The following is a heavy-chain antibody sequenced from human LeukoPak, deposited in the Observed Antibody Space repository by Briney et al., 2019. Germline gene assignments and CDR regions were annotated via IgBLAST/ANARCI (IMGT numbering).Heavy chain of an antibody. D-gene: IGHD3-22*01. CDR1: GFRFSTHD. J-gene: IGHJ4*02. CDR3: AKDTRKGGYYSDY. CDR2: ISRTSTYL. V-gene: IGHV3-21*01. Sequence: GGSLRLSCAASGFRFSTHDLNWVRQAPGKGLECVSYISRTSTYLYYADSVKGRFTISRDNDKNLLYLHMNNLRAEDTAVYFCAKDTRKGGYYSDYWGQGTVVTVSS.